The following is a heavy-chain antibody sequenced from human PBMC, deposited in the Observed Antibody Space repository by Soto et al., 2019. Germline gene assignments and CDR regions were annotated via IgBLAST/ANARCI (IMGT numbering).Heavy chain of an antibody. CDR2: IYYSGST. J-gene: IGHJ4*02. CDR1: GGSISSGGYY. CDR3: ARSSDPVLMVPKGGYFDY. D-gene: IGHD2-8*01. V-gene: IGHV4-31*03. Sequence: SETLSLTCTVSGGSISSGGYYWSWIRQHPGKGLEWIGYIYYSGSTYYNPSLKSRVTISVDTSKNQFSLKLSFVTAADTAVYYCARSSDPVLMVPKGGYFDYWGQGTLVTVSS.